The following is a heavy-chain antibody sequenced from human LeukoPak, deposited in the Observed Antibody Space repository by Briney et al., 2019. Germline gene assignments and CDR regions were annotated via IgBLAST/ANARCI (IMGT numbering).Heavy chain of an antibody. D-gene: IGHD3-16*02. CDR1: GFPLSDFY. V-gene: IGHV3-66*01. CDR2: IHSGGTI. Sequence: GGSLRLSCAASGFPLSDFYMNWVRRAPGRGLEWVSLIHSGGTIYYTDSVKGRFTISRDNSKNTLYLQMNSLTIEDTAVYYCAFGRYPFDYWGQGTLVTVSS. CDR3: AFGRYPFDY. J-gene: IGHJ4*02.